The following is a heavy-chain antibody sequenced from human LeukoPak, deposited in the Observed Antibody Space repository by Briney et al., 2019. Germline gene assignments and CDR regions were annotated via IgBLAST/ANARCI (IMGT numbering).Heavy chain of an antibody. Sequence: GSLRLSCAASGFTFSSYAMSWVRQAPGKGLEWVSAISGSGGSTYYADSVKDRFTISRDNSKNTLYLQMNSLRAEDTAVYYCAKKGLTMIVVDYGMDVWGQGTTVTVSS. V-gene: IGHV3-23*01. D-gene: IGHD3-22*01. CDR1: GFTFSSYA. CDR2: ISGSGGST. CDR3: AKKGLTMIVVDYGMDV. J-gene: IGHJ6*02.